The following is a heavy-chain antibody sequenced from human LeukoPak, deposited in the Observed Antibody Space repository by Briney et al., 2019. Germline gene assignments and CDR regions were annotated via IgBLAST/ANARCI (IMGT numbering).Heavy chain of an antibody. CDR3: ARVYGDSTGVDY. D-gene: IGHD4-17*01. CDR2: IYTSGST. V-gene: IGHV4-61*02. Sequence: PSQTLSLTCTVSGGSISSGSYYWSWIRQPAGKVLEWIGRIYTSGSTNYNPSLKSRVTISVDTSKNQFSLKLSSVTATDTAVCYCARVYGDSTGVDYWGQGTLVTVSS. J-gene: IGHJ4*02. CDR1: GGSISSGSYY.